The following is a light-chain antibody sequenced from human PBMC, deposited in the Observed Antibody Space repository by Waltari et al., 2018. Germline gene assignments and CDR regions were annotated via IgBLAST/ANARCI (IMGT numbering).Light chain of an antibody. CDR2: EDN. CDR3: QSSDNTPQVI. CDR1: SGSIGSNY. Sequence: NFLLTQPHSVSESPGKTITISCTRSSGSIGSNYVQWYQQRPGSAPITLIYEDNQRPTGVPDRFSGSIDSSSNSVSLTIAGLKTEDEADYYCQSSDNTPQVIFGGGTKLAVL. V-gene: IGLV6-57*04. J-gene: IGLJ2*01.